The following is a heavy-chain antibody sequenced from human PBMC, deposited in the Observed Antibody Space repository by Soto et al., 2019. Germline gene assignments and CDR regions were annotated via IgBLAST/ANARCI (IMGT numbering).Heavy chain of an antibody. V-gene: IGHV4-39*01. Sequence: SETLSLTCTVSGGSISSSSYYWGWIRQPPGKGLEWIGSIYYSGSTYYNPSLKSRVTISVDTSKNQFSLKLSSVTAADTGVYYCARGYCSSTSCYQGLDYWGQGTLVT. CDR3: ARGYCSSTSCYQGLDY. CDR2: IYYSGST. D-gene: IGHD2-2*01. CDR1: GGSISSSSYY. J-gene: IGHJ4*02.